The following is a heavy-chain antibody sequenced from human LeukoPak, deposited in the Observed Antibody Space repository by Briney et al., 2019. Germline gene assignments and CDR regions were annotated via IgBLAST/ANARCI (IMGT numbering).Heavy chain of an antibody. Sequence: SVKVSCKASGGTFSSYAISWVRQAPGQGLEWMGGIIPIFGTANYAQKFQGRVTITTDESTSTAYMELSSLRSEDTAVYYCARARDLGYCSSTSCYPHYYYMDVWGKGTTVTVSS. CDR1: GGTFSSYA. V-gene: IGHV1-69*05. D-gene: IGHD2-2*01. J-gene: IGHJ6*03. CDR2: IIPIFGTA. CDR3: ARARDLGYCSSTSCYPHYYYMDV.